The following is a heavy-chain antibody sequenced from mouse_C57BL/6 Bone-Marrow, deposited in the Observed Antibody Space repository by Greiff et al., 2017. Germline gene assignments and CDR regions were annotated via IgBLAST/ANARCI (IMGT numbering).Heavy chain of an antibody. J-gene: IGHJ3*01. CDR2: IYPGGGYT. Sequence: QVQLQQSGAELVRPGTSVKMSCKASGYTFTNYWMGWAKQRPGHGLEWIGDIYPGGGYTNYTEKFKGQATLTADKSSSTAYMQFSSLTSEDSAIXYCAISCGGYCNFFAYWGQGTLVTVSA. V-gene: IGHV1-63*01. CDR1: GYTFTNYW. CDR3: AISCGGYCNFFAY. D-gene: IGHD2-1*01.